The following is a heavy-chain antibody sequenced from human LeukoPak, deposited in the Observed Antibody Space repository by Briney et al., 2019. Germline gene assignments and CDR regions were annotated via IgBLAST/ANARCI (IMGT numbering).Heavy chain of an antibody. D-gene: IGHD3-10*01. Sequence: ASVKVSCKASGYTFTHHSISWVRQAPGQGLEWMGWISAYNGDTNYAQKFRGRVTMTTDTSTTTAYMELRSLRSDDTAVYYCARWRYGSGKYFDYWGQGTLVTVSS. CDR1: GYTFTHHS. J-gene: IGHJ4*02. V-gene: IGHV1-18*01. CDR2: ISAYNGDT. CDR3: ARWRYGSGKYFDY.